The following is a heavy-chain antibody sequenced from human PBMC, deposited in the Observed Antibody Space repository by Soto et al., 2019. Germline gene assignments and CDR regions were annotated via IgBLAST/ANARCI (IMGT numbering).Heavy chain of an antibody. D-gene: IGHD6-19*01. Sequence: QVQLVQSGAEVKKPGASVKVSCKASGYTFTSYGISWVRQAPGQGLEWMGWISAYNGNTKYAQKHQGRITMTTDTSTGTAYMELRSLRSADTAVYYCARDLAVGLVDYWGQGSLVTVSS. CDR2: ISAYNGNT. V-gene: IGHV1-18*01. J-gene: IGHJ4*02. CDR1: GYTFTSYG. CDR3: ARDLAVGLVDY.